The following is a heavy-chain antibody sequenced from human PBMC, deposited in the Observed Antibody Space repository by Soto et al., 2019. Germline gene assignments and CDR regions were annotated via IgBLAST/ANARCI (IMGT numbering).Heavy chain of an antibody. D-gene: IGHD6-13*01. CDR1: GFTFSAYA. Sequence: EVQLLESGGGVVQPGGSLRLSCAASGFTFSAYAMTWVRQAPGKGLEWVSVISGSAGATYYADSVKGRFTISRDNSKNTLYLQMNSLSAEDTAVYYCARQDYSPPWYLNYWGQGTLVTVSS. J-gene: IGHJ4*02. CDR3: ARQDYSPPWYLNY. CDR2: ISGSAGAT. V-gene: IGHV3-23*01.